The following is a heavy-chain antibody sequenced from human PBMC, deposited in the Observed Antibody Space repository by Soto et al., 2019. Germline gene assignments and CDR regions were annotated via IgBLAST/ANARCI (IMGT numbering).Heavy chain of an antibody. CDR2: IDPSDSYT. CDR3: ARLPDYYDSSGYFYGMDV. Sequence: EVQLVQSGAEVKKPGESLRISCKGSGYSFTSYWISWVRQMPGKGLEWMGRIDPSDSYTNYSPSFQGHVTISADKSISTAYLQWSSLKASDTAMYYCARLPDYYDSSGYFYGMDVWGQGTTVTVSS. D-gene: IGHD3-22*01. V-gene: IGHV5-10-1*03. J-gene: IGHJ6*02. CDR1: GYSFTSYW.